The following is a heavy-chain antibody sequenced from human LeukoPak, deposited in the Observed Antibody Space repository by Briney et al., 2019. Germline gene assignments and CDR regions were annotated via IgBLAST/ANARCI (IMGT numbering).Heavy chain of an antibody. J-gene: IGHJ4*02. CDR3: ARRGYYDSSGYYNFDY. D-gene: IGHD3-22*01. Sequence: GESLKISCKGSGYSFTNYWIAWVRQMPGKCLEWMGIIYPGDSDTRYSPSFQGQVTISADKSISTAYLQWSSLKASDTAMYYCARRGYYDSSGYYNFDYWGQGTLVTVSS. V-gene: IGHV5-51*01. CDR1: GYSFTNYW. CDR2: IYPGDSDT.